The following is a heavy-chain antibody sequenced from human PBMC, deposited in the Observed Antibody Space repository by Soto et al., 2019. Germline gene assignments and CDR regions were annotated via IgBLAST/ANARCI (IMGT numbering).Heavy chain of an antibody. CDR2: ISYDGSKK. CDR3: EKGRLRFPSLRVNAFDI. J-gene: IGHJ3*02. D-gene: IGHD4-17*01. CDR1: GFTFSTFG. V-gene: IGHV3-30*18. Sequence: QVQLVESGGGVVQPGRSLRLSCAASGFTFSTFGMHWVRQAPGKGLEWVAIISYDGSKKYYADSVKGRFTISRDNSKNTLSLHMNSLRPEDTAGYYCEKGRLRFPSLRVNAFDIWGQGTMVTVSS.